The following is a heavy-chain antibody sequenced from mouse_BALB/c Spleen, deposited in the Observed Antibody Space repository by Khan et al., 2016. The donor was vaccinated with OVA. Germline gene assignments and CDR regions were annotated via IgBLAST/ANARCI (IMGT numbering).Heavy chain of an antibody. CDR2: ISGDSSTI. V-gene: IGHV5-17*02. J-gene: IGHJ2*01. CDR1: GFTFSSYG. Sequence: EVELVESGGGLVQPGGSRKLSCAASGFTFSSYGMHWVRQAPEKGLEWVAYISGDSSTIYYADTVKGRFTISRDNSNNTPFMQMTSLMSEDTARYYCATSYFYGYYFDYWGPGTTLTVSS. D-gene: IGHD1-1*01. CDR3: ATSYFYGYYFDY.